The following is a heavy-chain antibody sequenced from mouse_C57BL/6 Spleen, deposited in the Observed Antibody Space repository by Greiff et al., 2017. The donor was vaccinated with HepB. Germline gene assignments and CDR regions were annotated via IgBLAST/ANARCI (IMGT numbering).Heavy chain of an antibody. CDR2: IDPSDSYT. CDR1: GYTFTSYW. V-gene: IGHV1-69*01. J-gene: IGHJ2*01. D-gene: IGHD1-3*01. Sequence: QVQLQQPGAELVMPGASMKLSCKASGYTFTSYWMHWVKQRPGQGLEWIGEIDPSDSYTNSNQKFKGKSTLTVDKSSSTAYMQLSSLTSEDSAVYYCAVKRTAPFDYWGQGTTLTVSS. CDR3: AVKRTAPFDY.